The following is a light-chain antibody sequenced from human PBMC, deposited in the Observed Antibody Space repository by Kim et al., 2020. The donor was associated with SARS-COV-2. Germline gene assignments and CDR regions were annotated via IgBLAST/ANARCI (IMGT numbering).Light chain of an antibody. J-gene: IGLJ3*02. Sequence: TSQMARITGGGNNIGNKDVHWYQQKPGQDPVLVIYSDRNRPSEIPERFSGSNPGSTATLTISRVEAGDEADYHCQVWDSSSDLWVFGGGTQLTVL. CDR3: QVWDSSSDLWV. CDR2: SDR. CDR1: NIGNKD. V-gene: IGLV3-12*02.